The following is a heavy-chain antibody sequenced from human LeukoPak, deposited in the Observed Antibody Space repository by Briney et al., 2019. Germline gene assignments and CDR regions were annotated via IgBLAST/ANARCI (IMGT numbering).Heavy chain of an antibody. CDR1: ESTLRSYN. CDR3: ARDASGSSIGLIDF. CDR2: ISTSSTYI. Sequence: PGGSLRLSCAASESTLRSYNMHWVRQAPGKGLEWVSYISTSSTYIYYADSVKGRFTISRDNAKNSLYLHMDSLRAEDTAVYYCARDASGSSIGLIDFWGQGTLVTVSS. J-gene: IGHJ4*02. V-gene: IGHV3-21*01. D-gene: IGHD1-26*01.